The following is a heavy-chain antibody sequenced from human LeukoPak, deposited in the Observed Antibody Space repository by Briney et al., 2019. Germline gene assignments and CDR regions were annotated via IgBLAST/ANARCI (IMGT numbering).Heavy chain of an antibody. CDR1: GYTFTSYY. J-gene: IGHJ4*02. D-gene: IGHD1-26*01. V-gene: IGHV1-46*01. CDR2: INPSGSST. CDR3: AKDAGSYYVWVLTYFDY. Sequence: ASVKVSCKASGYTFTSYYMHWVRQAPGQGLEWMVIINPSGSSTTYAQKFQGRVTMTRDTSTSTVYMELNSLRAEDTAVYYCAKDAGSYYVWVLTYFDYWGQGTLVTVSS.